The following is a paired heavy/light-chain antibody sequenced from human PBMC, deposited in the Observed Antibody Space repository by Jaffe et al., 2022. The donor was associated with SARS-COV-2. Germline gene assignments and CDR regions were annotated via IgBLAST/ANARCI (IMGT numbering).Heavy chain of an antibody. V-gene: IGHV4-39*01. CDR3: ARHRIGSGGYYSNFQY. D-gene: IGHD3-22*01. J-gene: IGHJ4*02. CDR2: INFSGST. CDR1: GVSISTGSYY. Sequence: QLQLQESGPGLVKPSETLSLTCTVSGVSISTGSYYWGWIRQPPGKGLEWIGSINFSGSTYDNPSLKSRVNISVDTSKNHFSLKLTSVTAADTAVYYCARHRIGSGGYYSNFQYWGQGILVTVSS.
Light chain of an antibody. J-gene: IGLJ2*01. CDR3: AAWDDSLNGVV. Sequence: QSVLTQPPSASGTPGQRVTISCSGSSSNIGSSTVNWYQQFPGTAPKLLIYSINQRPSGVPDRFSGSKSGTSASLAVSGLQSEDEADYYCAAWDDSLNGVVFGGGTKLTVL. V-gene: IGLV1-44*01. CDR1: SSNIGSST. CDR2: SIN.